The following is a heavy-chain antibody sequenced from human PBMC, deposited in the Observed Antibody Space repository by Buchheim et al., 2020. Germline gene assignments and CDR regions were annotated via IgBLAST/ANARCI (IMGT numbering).Heavy chain of an antibody. Sequence: QVQLEESGPGLVKPSGTLSLTCAVSGADISRGNWWSWVRQPPGRGLEWIGEIYHGGTTNYNPSLQSRVTISPDQSKNQFSPNLRSVTAADTAVYFCARVTDILNGYYVDYWGQGT. J-gene: IGHJ4*02. V-gene: IGHV4-4*02. CDR2: IYHGGTT. CDR3: ARVTDILNGYYVDY. CDR1: GADISRGNW. D-gene: IGHD3-9*01.